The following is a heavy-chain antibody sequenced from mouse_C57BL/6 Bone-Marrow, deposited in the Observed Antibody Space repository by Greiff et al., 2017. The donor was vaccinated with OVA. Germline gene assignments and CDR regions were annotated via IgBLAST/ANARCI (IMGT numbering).Heavy chain of an antibody. D-gene: IGHD1-1*01. CDR3: TKDYYGSSPYYAMDY. V-gene: IGHV1-81*01. CDR1: GYTFTSYG. CDR2: IYPRSGNT. Sequence: QVQLQQSGAELARPGASVKLSCKASGYTFTSYGISWVKQRTGQGLEWIGEIYPRSGNTYYNEKFKGKATLTADKSSSTAYLQLSSLTSEDTAVYYCTKDYYGSSPYYAMDYWGQGTSVTVSS. J-gene: IGHJ4*01.